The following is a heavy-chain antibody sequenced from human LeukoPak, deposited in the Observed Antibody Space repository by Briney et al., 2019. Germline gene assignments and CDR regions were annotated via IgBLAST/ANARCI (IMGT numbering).Heavy chain of an antibody. CDR2: ISSSGSTI. V-gene: IGHV3-11*04. CDR3: AGSLGYCSSTSCEPVYFDY. Sequence: GGSLRLSCAGSGFTFSDYYMSWIRQAPGKGMKWVSYISSSGSTIYYADSVKGRFTISRDNAKNSLYLQMNSLRAEDTAVYYCAGSLGYCSSTSCEPVYFDYWGQGTLVTVSS. D-gene: IGHD2-2*01. J-gene: IGHJ4*02. CDR1: GFTFSDYY.